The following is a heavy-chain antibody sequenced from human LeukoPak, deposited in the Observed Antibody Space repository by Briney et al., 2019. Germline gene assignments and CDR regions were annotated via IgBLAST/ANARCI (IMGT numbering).Heavy chain of an antibody. Sequence: SETLSLTCAVYGVTFSGYYWSWIRQPPGKGLEWIGEINHSGSTNYNPSLKRRVTISVNTTNNHFSLKLSFVAAADTAVYYCARDPRCGSGVIGTGWFDPWGQGTLVTVSS. D-gene: IGHD3-10*01. CDR1: GVTFSGYY. V-gene: IGHV4-34*01. CDR3: ARDPRCGSGVIGTGWFDP. CDR2: INHSGST. J-gene: IGHJ5*02.